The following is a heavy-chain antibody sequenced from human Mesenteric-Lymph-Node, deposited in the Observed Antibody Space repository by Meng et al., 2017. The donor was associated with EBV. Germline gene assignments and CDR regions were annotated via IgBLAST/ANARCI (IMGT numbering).Heavy chain of an antibody. D-gene: IGHD4-17*01. CDR1: GGSIGNESYS. Sequence: LPPQEPGSGLVKPSQTLSLTCAVSGGSIGNESYSCSWIRQPPGKGLEWIGYIYHSGSTYSNPSLKSRVTISVDRSKNQFSLKLNSVTAADTAVYYCARASVYGDYDNWFDPWGQGTLVTVSS. CDR2: IYHSGST. J-gene: IGHJ5*02. CDR3: ARASVYGDYDNWFDP. V-gene: IGHV4-30-2*01.